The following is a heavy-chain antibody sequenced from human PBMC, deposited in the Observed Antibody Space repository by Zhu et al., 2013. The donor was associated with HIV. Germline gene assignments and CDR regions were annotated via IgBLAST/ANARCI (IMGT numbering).Heavy chain of an antibody. J-gene: IGHJ3*01. D-gene: IGHD6-13*01. CDR3: AREMGQRLVQNAFDF. CDR2: IYHNGNT. V-gene: IGHV4-38-2*02. Sequence: QVQLQESGPGLVKPSEALSLTCTVSGFSISSGYYWGWIRKPPGKGLEWIGAIYHNGNTFYNPSLKSRVTISVDTSENQFSLKLNSVTAADTALYYCAREMGQRLVQNAFDFWGLGTEVTVSS. CDR1: GFSISSGYY.